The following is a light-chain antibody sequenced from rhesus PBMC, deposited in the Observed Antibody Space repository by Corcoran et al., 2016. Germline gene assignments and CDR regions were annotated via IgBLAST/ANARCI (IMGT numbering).Light chain of an antibody. CDR2: YAS. Sequence: DIQMTQSPSSLSASVGDTVTITCRASQDITNSLAWYQQKPGKAPRPRIYYASNLEHGVPSRFSGNGVGTDFPLTISILNPEDFATDYCQQHNSNPPTFGQGTKVEIK. CDR3: QQHNSNPPT. J-gene: IGKJ1*01. V-gene: IGKV1S14*01. CDR1: QDITNS.